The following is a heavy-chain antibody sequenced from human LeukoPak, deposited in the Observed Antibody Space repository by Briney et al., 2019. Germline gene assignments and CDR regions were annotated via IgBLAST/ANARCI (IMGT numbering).Heavy chain of an antibody. CDR1: AASISSSNHH. J-gene: IGHJ4*02. Sequence: SETLSLTCTISAASISSSNHHWGWIRQSPGKGLEWIGSIYSGRTFYYNPSLNSRVTISVVTSKNQFSLKLSSVTAADTAVYYCARGAAAGDYWGQGTLVTVSS. V-gene: IGHV4-39*07. CDR3: ARGAAAGDY. D-gene: IGHD6-13*01. CDR2: IYSGRTF.